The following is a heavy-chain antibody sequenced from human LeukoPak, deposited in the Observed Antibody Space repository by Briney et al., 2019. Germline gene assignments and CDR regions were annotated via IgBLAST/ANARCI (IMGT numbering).Heavy chain of an antibody. V-gene: IGHV3-48*03. CDR1: GFTFNNYA. CDR2: ISSSGSTI. D-gene: IGHD3-10*02. CDR3: AELGITMIGGV. J-gene: IGHJ6*04. Sequence: GGSLRLSCAASGFTFNNYAMNWVGQAPGKGLEWVSYISSSGSTIYYADSVKGRFTISRDNAKNSLYLQMNSLRAEDTAVYYCAELGITMIGGVWGKGTTVTISS.